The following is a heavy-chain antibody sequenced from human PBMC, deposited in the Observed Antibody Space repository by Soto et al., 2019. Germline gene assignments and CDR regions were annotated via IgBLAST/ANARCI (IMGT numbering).Heavy chain of an antibody. CDR1: GGSITSGSFY. CDR2: IYYSGSV. CDR3: ARHGTALTAVNWFVS. V-gene: IGHV4-39*01. Sequence: QVQVQESGPGLVKPSETLSLTCTVSGGSITSGSFYWGWVRHSPGKGLEWIGSIYYSGSVFYNPSLESRVTMTADVSRDQFSLKLTSVTAADAAVYYCARHGTALTAVNWFVSWGHGTLVTVSS. D-gene: IGHD2-21*02. J-gene: IGHJ5*01.